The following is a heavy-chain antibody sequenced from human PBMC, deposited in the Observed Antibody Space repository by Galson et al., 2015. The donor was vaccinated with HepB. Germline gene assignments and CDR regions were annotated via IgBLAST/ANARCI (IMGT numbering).Heavy chain of an antibody. Sequence: SVKVSCKASGYTFTSYDINWVRQATGQGLEWMGWMNPNSGYTGYAQKFQGRVTMTRNTSISTAYMELSSLRSEDTAVYYCAREVSTSLGYCSSTSCPQYYYYGMDVWGQGTTVTVSS. J-gene: IGHJ6*02. CDR2: MNPNSGYT. D-gene: IGHD2-2*01. CDR1: GYTFTSYD. V-gene: IGHV1-8*01. CDR3: AREVSTSLGYCSSTSCPQYYYYGMDV.